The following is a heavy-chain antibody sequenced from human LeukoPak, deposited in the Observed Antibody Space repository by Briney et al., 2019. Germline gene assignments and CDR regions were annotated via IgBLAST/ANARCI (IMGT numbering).Heavy chain of an antibody. V-gene: IGHV1-46*01. Sequence: ASVKVSCKASGYTFTSYYVHWVRQAPGQGLEWMGIINPSGGSTSYAQKFQGRVTMTRDMSTSTVYMELSSLRSEDTAVYYCARDRTMITFGGVIVTYYFDYWGQGTLVTVSS. D-gene: IGHD3-16*02. CDR1: GYTFTSYY. J-gene: IGHJ4*02. CDR2: INPSGGST. CDR3: ARDRTMITFGGVIVTYYFDY.